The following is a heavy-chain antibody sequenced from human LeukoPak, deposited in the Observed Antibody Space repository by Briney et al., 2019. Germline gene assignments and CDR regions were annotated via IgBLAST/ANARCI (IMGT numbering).Heavy chain of an antibody. D-gene: IGHD6-19*01. Sequence: PGGSLRLSCAASGFTGVNNYMSWVRQAPGKGLEWVSVIYSGGSTYYADSVKGRFTISRDNSKNTLYLQMDSLRAEDTAVYYCARDSSSGWYHGYWGQGTLVTVSS. V-gene: IGHV3-53*01. CDR2: IYSGGST. CDR3: ARDSSSGWYHGY. J-gene: IGHJ4*02. CDR1: GFTGVNNY.